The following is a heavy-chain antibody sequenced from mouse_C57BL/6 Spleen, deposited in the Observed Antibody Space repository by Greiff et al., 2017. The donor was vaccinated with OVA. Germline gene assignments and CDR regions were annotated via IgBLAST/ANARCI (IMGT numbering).Heavy chain of an antibody. V-gene: IGHV1-81*01. CDR2: IYPRSGNT. CDR3: AIYYGYDGGLDY. Sequence: VQLQESGAELARPGASVKLSCKASGYTFTSYGISWVKQRTGQGLEWIGEIYPRSGNTYYNEKFKGKATLTADKSSSTAYMELRSLTSEDSAVYFCAIYYGYDGGLDYWGQGTTLTVSS. J-gene: IGHJ2*01. CDR1: GYTFTSYG. D-gene: IGHD2-2*01.